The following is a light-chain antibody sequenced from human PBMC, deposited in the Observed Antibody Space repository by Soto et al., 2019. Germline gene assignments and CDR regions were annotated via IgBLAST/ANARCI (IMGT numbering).Light chain of an antibody. CDR3: QQYGSSPT. Sequence: PGERATLSCRASQSVSSSYLAWYQQKPGQAPRLLIYGASSRATGIPDRFSGSGSGTDFTLTISRLEPEDFAVYYCQQYGSSPTFGPGTKVDIK. J-gene: IGKJ3*01. CDR2: GAS. CDR1: QSVSSSY. V-gene: IGKV3-20*01.